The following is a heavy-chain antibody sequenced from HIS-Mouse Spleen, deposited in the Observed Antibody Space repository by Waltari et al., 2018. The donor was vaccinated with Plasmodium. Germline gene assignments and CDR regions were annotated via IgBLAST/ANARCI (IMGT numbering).Heavy chain of an antibody. D-gene: IGHD2-15*01. CDR1: CGSFSRYY. CDR3: ARLVVVASKDSY. V-gene: IGHV4-34*01. CDR2: INHSGST. Sequence: QVQLHQWGAGLLKPSETLSLTCAVYCGSFSRYYWSWIRQPQGKGLEWIGEINHSGSTNYNPSLKSRVTISVDTSKNQFSLKLSSVTAADTAVYYCARLVVVASKDSYWGQGTLVTVSS. J-gene: IGHJ4*02.